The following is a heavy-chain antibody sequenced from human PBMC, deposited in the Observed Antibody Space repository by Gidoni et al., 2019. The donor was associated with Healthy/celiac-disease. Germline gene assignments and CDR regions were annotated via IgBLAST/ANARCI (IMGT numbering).Heavy chain of an antibody. Sequence: QLQLQESGPGLVKPSETLSLTCTVPGGSISSSSYYWGWIRQPPGKGLEWIGSIYYSGSTYYNPSLKSRVTISVDTSKNQFSLKLSSVTAADTAVYYCARRNDDYGDLAFDYWGQGTLVTVSS. CDR2: IYYSGST. CDR3: ARRNDDYGDLAFDY. D-gene: IGHD4-17*01. CDR1: GGSISSSSYY. J-gene: IGHJ4*02. V-gene: IGHV4-39*01.